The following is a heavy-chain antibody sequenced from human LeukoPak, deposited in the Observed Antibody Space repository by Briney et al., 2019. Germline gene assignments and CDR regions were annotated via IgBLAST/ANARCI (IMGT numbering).Heavy chain of an antibody. J-gene: IGHJ6*03. CDR1: GGSISSHY. CDR3: ARATSAYYDFWSGYLDLTAYYYYYMDV. D-gene: IGHD3-3*01. V-gene: IGHV4-59*11. Sequence: SETLSLTCTVSGGSISSHYWSWIRQPPGKGLEWIGYIYYSGSTNYNPSLKSRVTVSVDTSKNQFSLKLSSVTAADTAVYYCARATSAYYDFWSGYLDLTAYYYYYMDVWGKGTTVTVSS. CDR2: IYYSGST.